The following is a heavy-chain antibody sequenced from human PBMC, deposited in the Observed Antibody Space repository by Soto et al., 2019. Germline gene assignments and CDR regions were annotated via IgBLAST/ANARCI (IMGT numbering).Heavy chain of an antibody. D-gene: IGHD5-12*01. Sequence: SETLXLTCTVSGGXISSYYWSWIXQPPGKGLEWIGYAYYGGNTNYNPSLKSRVSISVDTSKSQFALKLNSVTVADTAVYYCAKHLSAWLRLAALDVWGLGTMVTVSS. CDR3: AKHLSAWLRLAALDV. CDR2: AYYGGNT. V-gene: IGHV4-59*08. J-gene: IGHJ3*01. CDR1: GGXISSYY.